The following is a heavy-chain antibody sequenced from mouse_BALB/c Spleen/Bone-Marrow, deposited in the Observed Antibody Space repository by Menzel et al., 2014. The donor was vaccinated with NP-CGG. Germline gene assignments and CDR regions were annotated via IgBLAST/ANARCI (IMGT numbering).Heavy chain of an antibody. J-gene: IGHJ4*01. V-gene: IGHV6-6*02. CDR1: GFTFSNYW. CDR2: IRLKSNNYAT. Sequence: EVKVVESGGGLVQPGGSMKLSCVASGFTFSNYWMNWVRQSPEKGLEWVAEIRLKSNNYATHYAESVKGRFTISRDDSKSSVYLQMNNLGAEDTGIYYCARRGRGYAMDYWGQGTSVTVFS. CDR3: ARRGRGYAMDY.